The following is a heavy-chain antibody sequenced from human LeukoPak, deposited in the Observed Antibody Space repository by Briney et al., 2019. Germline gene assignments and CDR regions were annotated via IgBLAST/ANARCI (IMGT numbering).Heavy chain of an antibody. J-gene: IGHJ4*02. Sequence: SETLSLTCTVSGGSISSGGYYWSWIRQHPGEGLEWIGYIYYSGSTYYNPSLKSRVTISVDTSKNQFSLKLSSVTAADTAVYYCARVQGYSYGADYWGQGTLVTVSS. D-gene: IGHD5-18*01. V-gene: IGHV4-31*03. CDR3: ARVQGYSYGADY. CDR1: GGSISSGGYY. CDR2: IYYSGST.